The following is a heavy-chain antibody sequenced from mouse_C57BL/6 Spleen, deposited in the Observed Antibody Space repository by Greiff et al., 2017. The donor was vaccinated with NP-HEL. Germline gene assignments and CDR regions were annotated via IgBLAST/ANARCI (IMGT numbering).Heavy chain of an antibody. Sequence: VQLKESGPGLAKPSQTLSLTCSVTGYSITSDYWNWIRKFPGNKLEYMGYISYSGSTYYNPSLISRISITRDTTKNQYYLEVNSVTTENTATYYCAKSPYFDYWGQGTTLTVSS. CDR3: AKSPYFDY. CDR1: GYSITSDY. J-gene: IGHJ2*01. CDR2: ISYSGST. V-gene: IGHV3-8*01.